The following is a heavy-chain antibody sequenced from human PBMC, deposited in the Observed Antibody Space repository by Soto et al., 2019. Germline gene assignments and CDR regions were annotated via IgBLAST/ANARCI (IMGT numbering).Heavy chain of an antibody. Sequence: QVQLVQSGAEVKKPGSSVKVSCKASGGTFSSYAISWVRQAHGQGLEWMGGIIPIFGTANYAQKFQGRVTITADESTSTAYMELSSLRSEDTAGYYCARKMDYGDYDGGGWFDPWGQGTLVTVSS. D-gene: IGHD4-17*01. CDR2: IIPIFGTA. J-gene: IGHJ5*02. CDR1: GGTFSSYA. V-gene: IGHV1-69*12. CDR3: ARKMDYGDYDGGGWFDP.